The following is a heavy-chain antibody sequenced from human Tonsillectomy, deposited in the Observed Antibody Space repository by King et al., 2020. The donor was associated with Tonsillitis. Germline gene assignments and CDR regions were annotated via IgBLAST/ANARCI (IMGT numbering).Heavy chain of an antibody. D-gene: IGHD3-10*01. Sequence: QLVQSGTEVRKPGESLKISCQGSGYSFTTYWIAWVRQMPGKGLEWMGVIYPGDSDTRYSPSFQGQVTISADTSISTAYLQWSSLKASDTAMYYCARHAGRDLTVVRASINWFDPWGQGTLVTVSS. V-gene: IGHV5-51*01. CDR2: IYPGDSDT. CDR1: GYSFTTYW. J-gene: IGHJ5*02. CDR3: ARHAGRDLTVVRASINWFDP.